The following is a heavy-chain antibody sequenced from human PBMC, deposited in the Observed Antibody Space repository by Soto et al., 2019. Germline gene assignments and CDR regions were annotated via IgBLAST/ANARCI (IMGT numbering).Heavy chain of an antibody. CDR3: ARAYGGFDHGLDV. D-gene: IGHD5-12*01. J-gene: IGHJ6*02. CDR2: IYYSGST. V-gene: IGHV4-59*01. CDR1: GDSIRSYY. Sequence: SETLSLTCTVSGDSIRSYYWTWIRQPPGKGLEFIGYIYYSGSTRYNPSLKRGVTISVDMSKNQFPLKLSSVIAADTAVYYCARAYGGFDHGLDVWGQGTAVTVSS.